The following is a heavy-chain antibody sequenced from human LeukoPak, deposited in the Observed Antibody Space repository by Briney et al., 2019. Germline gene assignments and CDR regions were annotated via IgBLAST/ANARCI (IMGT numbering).Heavy chain of an antibody. Sequence: SQTLSLTCTVSGGSISSGGYYWSWIRQHPGKGLEWIGYIYYSGSTYYNPSLKSRVTISVDTSENQFSLKLSSVTAADTAVYYCARGLSGYDWRPSYYFDYWGQGTLVTVSS. CDR3: ARGLSGYDWRPSYYFDY. V-gene: IGHV4-31*03. J-gene: IGHJ4*02. CDR2: IYYSGST. CDR1: GGSISSGGYY. D-gene: IGHD5-12*01.